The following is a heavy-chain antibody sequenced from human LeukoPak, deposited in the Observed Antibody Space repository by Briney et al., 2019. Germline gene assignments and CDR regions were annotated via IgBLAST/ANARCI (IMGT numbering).Heavy chain of an antibody. Sequence: PSQTLSLTCTVSGGSISSGDYYWSWIRQPPGKGLEWIGYIYHSGSTYYNPSLKSRVTISVDRSKNQFSLKLSSVTAADTAVYYCARDSALCSSTSCSGSWGQGTLVTVSS. CDR2: IYHSGST. CDR1: GGSISSGDYY. V-gene: IGHV4-30-4*08. J-gene: IGHJ4*02. CDR3: ARDSALCSSTSCSGS. D-gene: IGHD2-2*01.